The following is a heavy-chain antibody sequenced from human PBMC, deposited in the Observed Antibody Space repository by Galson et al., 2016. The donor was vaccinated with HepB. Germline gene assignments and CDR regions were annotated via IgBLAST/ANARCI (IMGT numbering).Heavy chain of an antibody. CDR2: ISGRGDRI. CDR3: AKEGWFGELLYGHFDF. Sequence: SLRLSCAASGFTFSSFAMSWVRRVPGKGLGWVSAISGRGDRIRYAESVKGRFIISRDNSKNTLDVEMKNLRVEDTAVYYCAKEGWFGELLYGHFDFWGQGTLVTVSS. CDR1: GFTFSSFA. V-gene: IGHV3-23*01. J-gene: IGHJ4*02. D-gene: IGHD3-10*01.